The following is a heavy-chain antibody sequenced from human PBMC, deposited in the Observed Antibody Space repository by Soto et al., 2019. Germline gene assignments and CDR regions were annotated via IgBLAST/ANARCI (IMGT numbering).Heavy chain of an antibody. V-gene: IGHV4-34*01. Sequence: TLSLTCAVYGGSFSGYYWSWIRQPPGKGLEWIGEINHSGSTNYNPSPKSRVTISVDTSKNQFSLKLSSVTAADTAVYYCARGRLGRLGVYGSTIRYRPGRWFDPWGQGTLVTVSS. CDR3: ARGRLGRLGVYGSTIRYRPGRWFDP. J-gene: IGHJ5*02. CDR2: INHSGST. D-gene: IGHD2-2*01. CDR1: GGSFSGYY.